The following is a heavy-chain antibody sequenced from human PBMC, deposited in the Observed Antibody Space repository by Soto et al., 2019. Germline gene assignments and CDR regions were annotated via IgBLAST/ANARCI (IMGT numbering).Heavy chain of an antibody. Sequence: GGSLRLSCGAPGFTFYTYWMNWFRQAPGMGLEWVANIKSDGSEKYYVDSVKGRFTISRDNTKNSMYLQMNSLRVEDTAMYHCARDPPHLRYFDWLPFDYWGQGTLVTVSS. D-gene: IGHD3-9*01. CDR3: ARDPPHLRYFDWLPFDY. CDR1: GFTFYTYW. V-gene: IGHV3-7*01. J-gene: IGHJ4*02. CDR2: IKSDGSEK.